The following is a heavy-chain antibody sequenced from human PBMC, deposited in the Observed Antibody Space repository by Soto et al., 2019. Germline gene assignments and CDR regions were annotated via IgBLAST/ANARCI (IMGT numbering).Heavy chain of an antibody. D-gene: IGHD6-13*01. CDR2: ISSSSSTI. CDR1: GFTFSSYS. V-gene: IGHV3-48*01. CDR3: ASPYSTSWYNYFQL. J-gene: IGHJ1*01. Sequence: PGGSLRLSCAASGFTFSSYSMNWVRQAPGKGLEWLSYISSSSSTIYYADSVKGRFTISRDNAKNSLYLQMNSLRAEDTAVYYCASPYSTSWYNYFQLWGQGTLVTVSS.